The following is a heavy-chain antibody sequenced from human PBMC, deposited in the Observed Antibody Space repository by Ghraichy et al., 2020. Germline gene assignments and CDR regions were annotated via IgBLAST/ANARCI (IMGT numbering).Heavy chain of an antibody. CDR2: IRYDGSNK. J-gene: IGHJ4*02. CDR3: AKDLVVDY. Sequence: GESLNISCAASGFTFSSYGMHWVRQAPGKGLEWVAFIRYDGSNKYYADSVKGRFTISRDNSKNTLYLQMNSLRAEDTAVYYCAKDLVVDYWGQGTLVTVSS. CDR1: GFTFSSYG. V-gene: IGHV3-30*02.